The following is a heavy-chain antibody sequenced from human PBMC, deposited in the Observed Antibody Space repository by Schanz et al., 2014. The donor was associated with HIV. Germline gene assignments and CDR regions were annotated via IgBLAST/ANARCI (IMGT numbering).Heavy chain of an antibody. D-gene: IGHD6-13*01. CDR2: MYYSGSS. V-gene: IGHV4-61*08. CDR1: GGSISSGDYY. Sequence: QVQLQESGPGLVKPSQTLSLTCTVSGGSISSGDYYWSWIRQPPGKGLEWIGYMYYSGSSKNNPSLKSRVTISVDTSKNQFSLKLSSVTAADTAVYYCARVGRAAAGFIYYYGMDVWGQGTTVTVSS. J-gene: IGHJ6*02. CDR3: ARVGRAAAGFIYYYGMDV.